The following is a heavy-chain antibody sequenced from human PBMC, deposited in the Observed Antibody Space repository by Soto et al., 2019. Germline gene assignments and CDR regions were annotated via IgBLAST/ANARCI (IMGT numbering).Heavy chain of an antibody. CDR3: AKARCSSTSCYSHYYYGMDV. V-gene: IGHV3-43*01. Sequence: GGSLRLSCAASGFTFDDYTMHWVRQAPGKGLEWVSLISWDGGSTYYADSVKGRFTISRDNSKNPLYLQMNSLRTEDTALYYCAKARCSSTSCYSHYYYGMDVWGQGTTVTVSS. D-gene: IGHD2-2*01. J-gene: IGHJ6*02. CDR1: GFTFDDYT. CDR2: ISWDGGST.